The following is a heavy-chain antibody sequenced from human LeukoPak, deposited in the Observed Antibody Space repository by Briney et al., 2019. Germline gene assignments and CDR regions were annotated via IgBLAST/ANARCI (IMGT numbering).Heavy chain of an antibody. CDR3: ARVVVVVPAAISRYYMDV. Sequence: GGSLRLSCAASGFTFSSYAMHWVRQAPGKGLEWVAVISYDGSNKYYADSVKGRFTISRDNAKNSLYLQINSLRAEDTAVYYCARVVVVVPAAISRYYMDVWGKGTTVTISS. J-gene: IGHJ6*03. CDR2: ISYDGSNK. V-gene: IGHV3-30*04. CDR1: GFTFSSYA. D-gene: IGHD2-2*01.